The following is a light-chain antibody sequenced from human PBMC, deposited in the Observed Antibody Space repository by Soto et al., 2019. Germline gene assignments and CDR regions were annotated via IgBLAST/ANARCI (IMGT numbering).Light chain of an antibody. CDR1: QTMSSW. CDR3: QHYNSYPEA. V-gene: IGKV1-5*03. J-gene: IGKJ1*01. Sequence: DIQMTQSPSTLSGSVGDRATITCLASQTMSSWLAWYQQKPGKAPKLLIYKASTFKSGVPSRFSGSGSGTEFTLTISSLQPDDFSTYYCQHYNSYPEAFGQGTKVELK. CDR2: KAS.